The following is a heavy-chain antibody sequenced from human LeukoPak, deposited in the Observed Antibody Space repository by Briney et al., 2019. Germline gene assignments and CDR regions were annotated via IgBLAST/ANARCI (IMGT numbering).Heavy chain of an antibody. CDR2: ISGSGGST. CDR1: GFTFSSYA. V-gene: IGHV3-23*01. CDR3: ARGRSPGAFDI. Sequence: GGSLRFSCAASGFTFSSYAMSWVRQAPGKGLEWVSAISGSGGSTYYADSVKGRFTISRDNAKNSLYLQMNSLRAEDTAVYYCARGRSPGAFDIWGQGTMVTVSS. J-gene: IGHJ3*02.